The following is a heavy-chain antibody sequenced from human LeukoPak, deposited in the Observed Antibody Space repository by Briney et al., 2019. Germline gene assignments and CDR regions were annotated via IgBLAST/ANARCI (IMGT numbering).Heavy chain of an antibody. D-gene: IGHD3-22*01. CDR2: IIPIFGTA. J-gene: IGHJ3*02. Sequence: SVRVSCKASGGTFSSYAISWVRQAPGQGLEWMGGIIPIFGTANYAQTFQGRVTITADKSTSTAYMELSSLRSEDTAVYYCASYYDSSGYSDAFDIWGQGTMVTVSS. V-gene: IGHV1-69*06. CDR1: GGTFSSYA. CDR3: ASYYDSSGYSDAFDI.